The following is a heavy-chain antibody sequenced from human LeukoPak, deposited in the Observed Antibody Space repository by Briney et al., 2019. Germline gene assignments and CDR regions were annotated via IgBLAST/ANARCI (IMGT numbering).Heavy chain of an antibody. CDR2: ISGSGGST. CDR3: AKGHSTRRPGAYYYYGMDV. CDR1: GFTVSSNY. J-gene: IGHJ6*02. V-gene: IGHV3-23*01. D-gene: IGHD1-14*01. Sequence: GGSLRLSCAASGFTVSSNYMSWVRQAPGKGLEWVSAISGSGGSTYYADSVKGRFTISRDNSKNTLYLQMNSLRAEDTAVYYCAKGHSTRRPGAYYYYGMDVWGQGTTVTVSS.